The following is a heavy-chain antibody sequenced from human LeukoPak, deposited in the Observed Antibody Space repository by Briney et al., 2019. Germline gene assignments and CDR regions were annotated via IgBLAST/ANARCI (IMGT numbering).Heavy chain of an antibody. J-gene: IGHJ4*02. D-gene: IGHD3-22*01. CDR2: IYHSGST. Sequence: SETLSLTCAVSGGSISSSNWWSWVRQPPGKGLEWIGEIYHSGSTNYNPSLKSRVTISVDKSKNQFSLKLSSVTAADTAVYYCARNEGYYDSSGYHDFDYWGQGTLVTVSS. CDR1: GGSISSSNW. CDR3: ARNEGYYDSSGYHDFDY. V-gene: IGHV4-4*02.